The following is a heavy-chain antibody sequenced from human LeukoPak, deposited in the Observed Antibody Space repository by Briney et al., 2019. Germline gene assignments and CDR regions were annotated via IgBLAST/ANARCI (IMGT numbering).Heavy chain of an antibody. V-gene: IGHV3-23*01. D-gene: IGHD6-13*01. CDR2: ISSSGGIT. J-gene: IGHJ5*02. CDR1: GFTFSIYA. Sequence: PGGSLRLSCAASGFTFSIYAMSWVRQAPGKGLQWISGISSSGGITYYADSVKGRFNISRDSSKDTVYLQMNSLRVEDTAVYYCAKGGSSSWYNWFDPWGQGTLVTVSS. CDR3: AKGGSSSWYNWFDP.